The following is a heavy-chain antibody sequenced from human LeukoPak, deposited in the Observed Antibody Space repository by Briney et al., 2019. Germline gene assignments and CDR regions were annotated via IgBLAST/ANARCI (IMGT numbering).Heavy chain of an antibody. V-gene: IGHV4-59*12. D-gene: IGHD3-10*01. CDR3: ARDGEMNAFDI. CDR2: IYHSGST. Sequence: SETLSLTCTVSGGSISTYYWTWLRQPPGKGLEWIGYIYHSGSTNYNPSLKSRLTISVDTSKNQFSLKLSSVTAADTAVYYCARDGEMNAFDIWGQGTMVTVSS. J-gene: IGHJ3*02. CDR1: GGSISTYY.